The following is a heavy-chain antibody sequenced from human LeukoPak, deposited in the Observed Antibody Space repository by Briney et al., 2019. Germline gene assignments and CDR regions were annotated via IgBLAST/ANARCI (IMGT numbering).Heavy chain of an antibody. CDR3: ASGGVAAAGKTDHYYYMDV. Sequence: PGRSLRLSCAASGFTFSSYGMHWVRQAPGKGLEWVAVIWYDGSNKYYADSVKGRFTISRGNSKNTLYLQMNSLRAEDTAVYYCASGGVAAAGKTDHYYYMDVWGKGTTVTVSS. CDR2: IWYDGSNK. D-gene: IGHD6-13*01. J-gene: IGHJ6*03. V-gene: IGHV3-33*01. CDR1: GFTFSSYG.